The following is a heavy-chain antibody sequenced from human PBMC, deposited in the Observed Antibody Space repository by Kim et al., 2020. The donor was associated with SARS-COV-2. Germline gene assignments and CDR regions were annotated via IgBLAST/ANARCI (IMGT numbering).Heavy chain of an antibody. D-gene: IGHD3-9*01. CDR3: AREAPNLYYDSLTGYPFDY. Sequence: ASVKVSCKASGYTFTSYGISWVRQAPGQGLEWMGWISAYNGNTNYAQKLQGRVTMTTDTSTSTAYMELRSLRSDDTAVYYCAREAPNLYYDSLTGYPFDYWGQGTLVTVSS. V-gene: IGHV1-18*01. CDR1: GYTFTSYG. J-gene: IGHJ4*02. CDR2: ISAYNGNT.